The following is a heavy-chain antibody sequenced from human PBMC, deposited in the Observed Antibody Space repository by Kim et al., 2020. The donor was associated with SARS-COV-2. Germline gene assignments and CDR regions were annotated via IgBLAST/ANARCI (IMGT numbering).Heavy chain of an antibody. Sequence: GGSLRLSCAASGFTFSSYAMHWVRQAPGKGLEWVAVISYDGSNKYYADSVKGRFTISRDNSKNTLYLQMNSLRAEDTAVYYCARDKVGAPDYFDCWGQGTLVTASS. CDR3: ARDKVGAPDYFDC. J-gene: IGHJ4*02. CDR2: ISYDGSNK. CDR1: GFTFSSYA. V-gene: IGHV3-30-3*01. D-gene: IGHD1-26*01.